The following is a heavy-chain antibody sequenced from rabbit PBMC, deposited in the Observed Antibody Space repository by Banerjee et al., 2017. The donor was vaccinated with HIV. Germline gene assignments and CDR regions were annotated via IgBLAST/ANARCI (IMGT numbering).Heavy chain of an antibody. CDR2: IGGGSSGIT. CDR1: GFSFSSTYY. V-gene: IGHV1S45*01. Sequence: QEQLEESGGDLVKPEGSLTLTCTASGFSFSSTYYMCWVRQAPGKGLEWIGCIGGGSSGITYYASWAKGRFTISKTSSTTVTLQMTSLTAADTATYFCARDLAGVTGWNFNLWGPGTLVTVS. J-gene: IGHJ4*01. D-gene: IGHD4-1*01. CDR3: ARDLAGVTGWNFNL.